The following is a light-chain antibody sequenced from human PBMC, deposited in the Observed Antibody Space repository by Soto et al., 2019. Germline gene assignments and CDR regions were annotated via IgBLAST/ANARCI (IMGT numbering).Light chain of an antibody. J-gene: IGLJ2*01. CDR1: SSDVGGYNY. V-gene: IGLV2-14*01. CDR3: SSYTTSGSLV. CDR2: DVS. Sequence: QSALTQPASVSGSPGQSITISCTGTSSDVGGYNYVSWYQQHPGKAPKLMIYDVSNRPSGVSNRFSGSKSGNTAPLTISGLQAEDEADYYCSSYTTSGSLVFGGGTQLTVL.